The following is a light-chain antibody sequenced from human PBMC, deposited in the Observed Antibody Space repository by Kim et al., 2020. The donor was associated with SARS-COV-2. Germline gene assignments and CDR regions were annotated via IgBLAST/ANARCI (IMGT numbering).Light chain of an antibody. CDR3: QQYGTSPRA. CDR2: GSS. Sequence: APGERAPRSCRASQTVSSSYVAWYQQRPGQAPRLLIFGSSSRATGVPDRFSGSGSGTDFTLTISRLEPEDFAVYYCQQYGTSPRAFGQGTKVDIK. V-gene: IGKV3-20*01. CDR1: QTVSSSY. J-gene: IGKJ1*01.